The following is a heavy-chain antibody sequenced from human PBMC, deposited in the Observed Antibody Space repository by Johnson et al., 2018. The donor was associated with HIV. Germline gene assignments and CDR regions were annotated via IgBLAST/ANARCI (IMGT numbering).Heavy chain of an antibody. Sequence: VQLVESGGGLIQPGGSLRLSCAASGFTVSSNYMSWVRQAPGKGLEWVSVIYSGGSTYYADSVKGRFTTSRDNSKNTRYLNIHSLRAADTAVYYCAGDSVRELQLPDGVDIWGQGTMVTVSS. CDR1: GFTVSSNY. CDR3: AGDSVRELQLPDGVDI. V-gene: IGHV3-53*01. J-gene: IGHJ3*02. CDR2: IYSGGST. D-gene: IGHD1-7*01.